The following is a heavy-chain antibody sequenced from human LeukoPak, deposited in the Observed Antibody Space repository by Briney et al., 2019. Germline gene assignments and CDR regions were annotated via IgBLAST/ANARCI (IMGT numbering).Heavy chain of an antibody. J-gene: IGHJ4*02. CDR2: FVPILGIA. V-gene: IGHV1-69*04. Sequence: SVKVSCKASGGTFSSYAMSWVRQAPGQGLEWMGRFVPILGIANYAQKFQGRVTITADKSTSTAYMELSSLRSEDTAVYYCARGGVVPAAIDYWGQGTLVTVSS. D-gene: IGHD2-2*01. CDR1: GGTFSSYA. CDR3: ARGGVVPAAIDY.